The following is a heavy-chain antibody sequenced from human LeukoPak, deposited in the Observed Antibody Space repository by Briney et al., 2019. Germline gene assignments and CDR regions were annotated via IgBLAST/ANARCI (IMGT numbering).Heavy chain of an antibody. V-gene: IGHV4-34*01. CDR1: GESFSGYY. D-gene: IGHD3-10*01. CDR3: ARGPMMVRGVVGLDY. Sequence: SETLSLTCAVYGESFSGYYWSWIRQPPGKGLEWIGEINHSGSTNYNPSLKSRVTMSVDTSKNQFSLNLSSVTAADTAVYYCARGPMMVRGVVGLDYWGQGTLVTVSS. CDR2: INHSGST. J-gene: IGHJ4*02.